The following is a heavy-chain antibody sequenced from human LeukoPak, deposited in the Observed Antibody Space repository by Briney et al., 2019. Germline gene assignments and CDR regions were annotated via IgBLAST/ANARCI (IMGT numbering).Heavy chain of an antibody. CDR1: GFTFSSYS. J-gene: IGHJ4*02. Sequence: GGSLRLSCAASGFTFSSYSMNWVRQAPGKGLEWVSSISFSSSYIYYADAIKGRFTISRDNAKNSLYLQMNSLRTEDTAVYYCARDGMTTETPPRDLDYWGQGTLVIVSS. D-gene: IGHD4-11*01. CDR2: ISFSSSYI. CDR3: ARDGMTTETPPRDLDY. V-gene: IGHV3-21*01.